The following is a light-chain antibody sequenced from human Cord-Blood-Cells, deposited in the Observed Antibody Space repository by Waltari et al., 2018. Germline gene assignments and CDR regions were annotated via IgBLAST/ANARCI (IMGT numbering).Light chain of an antibody. CDR1: QGISNS. CDR3: QQYYSTPPWT. Sequence: DIQMTQSPSSLSASVGDRVTITCRASQGISNSLAWYQQKPGKAPKLLLYAASRLESWVPSRFSGSGSGTDYTLTISSRQPEDCATYDCQQYYSTPPWTFGQGTKVEIK. CDR2: AAS. V-gene: IGKV1-NL1*01. J-gene: IGKJ1*01.